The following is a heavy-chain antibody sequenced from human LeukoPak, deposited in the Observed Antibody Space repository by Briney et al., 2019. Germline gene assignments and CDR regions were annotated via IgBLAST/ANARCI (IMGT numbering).Heavy chain of an antibody. Sequence: GGSLRLFCAVSGITLSNYGMSWVRQAPGKGLEWVAGISDSGGRTNYADSVKGRFTISRDNPKNTIYLQMNSLRAEDTAVYFCAKRGVVTRVILVGFHKEAYYFDSWGQGALVTVSS. J-gene: IGHJ4*02. CDR3: AKRGVVTRVILVGFHKEAYYFDS. V-gene: IGHV3-23*01. CDR2: ISDSGGRT. D-gene: IGHD3-22*01. CDR1: GITLSNYG.